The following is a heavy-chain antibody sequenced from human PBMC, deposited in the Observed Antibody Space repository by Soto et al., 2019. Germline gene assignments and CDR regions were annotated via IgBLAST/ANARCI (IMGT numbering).Heavy chain of an antibody. D-gene: IGHD2-21*02. Sequence: QVQLVQSGAEEKKPGASVKVSCKASGYTFTSYAMHWVRQAPGQRLEWMGWINAGNGNTKYSQKFHGXVXXXRXXSGSTAYLELSSLRAEDTAVYYCARSIVVVTALDYWGRGTLVTVSS. CDR1: GYTFTSYA. CDR2: INAGNGNT. J-gene: IGHJ4*02. V-gene: IGHV1-3*05. CDR3: ARSIVVVTALDY.